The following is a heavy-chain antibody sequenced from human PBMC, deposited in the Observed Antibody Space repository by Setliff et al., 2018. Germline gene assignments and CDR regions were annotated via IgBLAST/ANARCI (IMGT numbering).Heavy chain of an antibody. D-gene: IGHD3-3*01. J-gene: IGHJ3*02. Sequence: ASVKVSCQASGYTLTNYYMHWVRQAPGQGLEWMGIINPSGGLTRYAQKFQGRVTMTRDTSTSTVYMEVISLRSEDTAVYYCARDRYYNSWSGTSITAPHDAFDIWGQGTMVTVSS. CDR1: GYTLTNYY. CDR3: ARDRYYNSWSGTSITAPHDAFDI. CDR2: INPSGGLT. V-gene: IGHV1-46*03.